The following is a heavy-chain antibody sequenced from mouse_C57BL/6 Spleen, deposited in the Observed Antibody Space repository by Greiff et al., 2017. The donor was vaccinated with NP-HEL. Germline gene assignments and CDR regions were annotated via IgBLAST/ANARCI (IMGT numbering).Heavy chain of an antibody. Sequence: EVQGVESGGGLVQPGGSLSLSCAASGFTFTDYYMSWVRQPPGKALEWLGFIRNKANGYTTEYSASVKGRFTISRDNSQSILYLQMNALRAEDSATYYCARSDDGYPFDYWGQGTTLTVSS. J-gene: IGHJ2*01. CDR2: IRNKANGYTT. CDR3: ARSDDGYPFDY. V-gene: IGHV7-3*01. CDR1: GFTFTDYY. D-gene: IGHD2-3*01.